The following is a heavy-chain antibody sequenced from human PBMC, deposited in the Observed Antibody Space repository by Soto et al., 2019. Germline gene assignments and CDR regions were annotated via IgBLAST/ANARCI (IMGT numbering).Heavy chain of an antibody. Sequence: QVQLVQSGAAVKKPGASVKVSCKASGYTFINYGISWVRQAPGQGLEWMGWISPYNGNTNYAQNLQGRVTMTTDTSTSTVYMELRSLRSDDTAVYYCARDVPLFGVVYLIDYWGQGTLVTVSS. D-gene: IGHD3-3*01. CDR3: ARDVPLFGVVYLIDY. V-gene: IGHV1-18*01. J-gene: IGHJ4*02. CDR1: GYTFINYG. CDR2: ISPYNGNT.